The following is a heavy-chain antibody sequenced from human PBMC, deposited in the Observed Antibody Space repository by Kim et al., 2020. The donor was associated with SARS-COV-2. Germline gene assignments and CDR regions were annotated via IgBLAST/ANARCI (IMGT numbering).Heavy chain of an antibody. D-gene: IGHD6-19*01. CDR3: ARDLSRYSSGLDY. Sequence: YADSVKGRFTISRDNSKTTLYRQMSSLGAEDMAVYYCARDLSRYSSGLDYWGQGTLVTVSS. V-gene: IGHV3-33*01. J-gene: IGHJ4*02.